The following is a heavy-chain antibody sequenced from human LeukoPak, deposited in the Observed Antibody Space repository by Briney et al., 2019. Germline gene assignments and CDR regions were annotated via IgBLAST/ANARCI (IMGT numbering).Heavy chain of an antibody. CDR1: GFTVSSNW. D-gene: IGHD2-8*02. Sequence: GGSLRLSCAASGFTVSSNWMSWVRQPPGKGLEWVSSIFPSGGEIHYADSVRGRFTISRDNSKSTLSLQMNSLRAEDTAIYYCATYRQVLLPFESWGQGTLVTVSS. J-gene: IGHJ4*02. CDR2: IFPSGGEI. V-gene: IGHV3-53*01. CDR3: ATYRQVLLPFES.